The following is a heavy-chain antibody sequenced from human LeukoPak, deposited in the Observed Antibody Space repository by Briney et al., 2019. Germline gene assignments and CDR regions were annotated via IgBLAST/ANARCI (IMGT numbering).Heavy chain of an antibody. V-gene: IGHV5-51*01. CDR3: ARLEQIDLGAFDI. J-gene: IGHJ3*02. CDR1: GYRFTSYW. Sequence: GESLKISCKGSGYRFTSYWIGWVRQMPGKGLEWMGIIYPGDSDTRYSPSFQGQVTISADKSISTAYLQWSSLKASDTAMYYCARLEQIDLGAFDIWGQGTMVTVSS. D-gene: IGHD1-26*01. CDR2: IYPGDSDT.